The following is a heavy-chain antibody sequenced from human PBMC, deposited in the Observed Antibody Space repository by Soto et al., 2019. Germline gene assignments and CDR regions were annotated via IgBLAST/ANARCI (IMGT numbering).Heavy chain of an antibody. CDR2: ISYDGSNK. Sequence: QVQLVESGGGVVQPGRSLRLSCAASGFTFSSYAMHWVRQAPGKGLEWVAVISYDGSNKYYADSVKGRFTISRDNSKNTLNLQMNSLRAEDTAVYYCARVTGGGSGWTFDYWGQGTLVTVSS. CDR3: ARVTGGGSGWTFDY. V-gene: IGHV3-30-3*01. J-gene: IGHJ4*02. CDR1: GFTFSSYA. D-gene: IGHD6-19*01.